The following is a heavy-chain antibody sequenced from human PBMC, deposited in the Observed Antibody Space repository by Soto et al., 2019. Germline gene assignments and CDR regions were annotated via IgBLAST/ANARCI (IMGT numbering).Heavy chain of an antibody. Sequence: SETLSLTCAVSGYSISSGYYWGWIRQPPGKGLEWIGNMHHGGTSYYSPSFQGQVIISADKSITTAYLQWSSLKASDTAMYYCVRVGLVGATSLSNAWFDPWGQGTLVTVSS. CDR2: MHHGGTS. V-gene: IGHV4-38-2*01. CDR1: GYSISSGYY. J-gene: IGHJ5*02. D-gene: IGHD1-26*01. CDR3: VRVGLVGATSLSNAWFDP.